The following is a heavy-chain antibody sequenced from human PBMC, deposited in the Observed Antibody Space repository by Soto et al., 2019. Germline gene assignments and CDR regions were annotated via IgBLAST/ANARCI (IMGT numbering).Heavy chain of an antibody. D-gene: IGHD3-9*01. J-gene: IGHJ4*02. CDR1: GGSISSGGYS. CDR2: IYHSAST. V-gene: IGHV4-30-2*01. Sequence: QLQLQESGSGLVKPSQTLSLTCAVSGGSISSGGYSWSWIRQPPGKGLEWVGYIYHSASTYYNPSLKSRVTISVDRSKTQFSMQLSAVTAAATAVYYCARGHPIFYWGQGTLVTVSS. CDR3: ARGHPIFY.